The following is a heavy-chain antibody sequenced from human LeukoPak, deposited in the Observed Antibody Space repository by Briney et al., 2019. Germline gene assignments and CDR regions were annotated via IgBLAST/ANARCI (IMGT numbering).Heavy chain of an antibody. CDR2: INPSGGST. CDR3: AKDDFRSHIVATGRGLLSY. D-gene: IGHD5-12*01. CDR1: GYTFTSYY. J-gene: IGHJ4*02. Sequence: ASVKVSCKASGYTFTSYYMHWVRQAPGQGLEWMGIINPSGGSTSYAQKFQGRVTMTRDTSTSTVYMELSSLRSEDTAVYYCAKDDFRSHIVATGRGLLSYWGQGTLVTVSS. V-gene: IGHV1-46*01.